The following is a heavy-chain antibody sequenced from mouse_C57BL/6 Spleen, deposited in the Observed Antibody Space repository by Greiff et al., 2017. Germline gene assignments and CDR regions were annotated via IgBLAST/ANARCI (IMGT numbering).Heavy chain of an antibody. V-gene: IGHV3-6*01. CDR1: GYSIPSGYY. CDR2: ISYDGSN. Sequence: VQLKQSGPGLVKPSQSLSLTCSVTGYSIPSGYYWNWIRQFPGNKLEWMGYISYDGSNNYNPSLKNRISITRDTSKNQLFLKLNSVTTEDTATYYWARGHYGSSGSWFAYWGQGTLVTVSA. D-gene: IGHD1-1*01. J-gene: IGHJ3*01. CDR3: ARGHYGSSGSWFAY.